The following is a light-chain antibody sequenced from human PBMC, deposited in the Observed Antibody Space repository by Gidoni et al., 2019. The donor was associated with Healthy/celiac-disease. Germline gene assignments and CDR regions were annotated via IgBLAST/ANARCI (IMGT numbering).Light chain of an antibody. CDR2: AAS. Sequence: IQMTQSPSSLSASLGDRVTIPCRASQGISNYLAWYQQKPGKVPKLLIYAASTWQSGVPSRFSGSGSGTDFTLTISSLQPEDVATYYCQKYNSAPRTFGHGTKVDIK. V-gene: IGKV1-27*01. CDR3: QKYNSAPRT. J-gene: IGKJ3*01. CDR1: QGISNY.